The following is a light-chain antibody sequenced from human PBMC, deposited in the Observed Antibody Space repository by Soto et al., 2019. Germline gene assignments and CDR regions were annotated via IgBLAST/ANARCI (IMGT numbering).Light chain of an antibody. Sequence: DIQMTQSPSSLSASVGDRVTITCRASQDINNYLAWYQQKPGKVPKLLIYGASTLHSGVPSRFSGSGSGTDFTLTISRLQPGDVATYYCQQYYSFPLTFGGGTKVDIK. V-gene: IGKV1-27*01. CDR2: GAS. J-gene: IGKJ4*01. CDR1: QDINNY. CDR3: QQYYSFPLT.